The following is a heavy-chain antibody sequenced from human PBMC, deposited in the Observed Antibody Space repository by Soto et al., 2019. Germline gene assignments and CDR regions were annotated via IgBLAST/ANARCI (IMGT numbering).Heavy chain of an antibody. J-gene: IGHJ5*02. CDR2: IGAYNGKT. D-gene: IGHD6-19*01. V-gene: IGHV1-18*01. CDR3: ARGIAVLVSWFDP. Sequence: ASVKVSCKASGYTFTTYAMHWVRQAPGQGLEWMGWIGAYNGKTKNAQKFQGRVTMTKDTSTSTAYMELRSLRSEDTAVYYCARGIAVLVSWFDPWGQGTLVTVSS. CDR1: GYTFTTYA.